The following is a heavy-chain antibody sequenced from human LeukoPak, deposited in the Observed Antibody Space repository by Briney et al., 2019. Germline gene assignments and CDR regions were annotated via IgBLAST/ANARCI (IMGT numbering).Heavy chain of an antibody. J-gene: IGHJ4*02. Sequence: SVKVSCKASGGTFSSYAISWVRQAPGQGLEWMGGIIPIFGTANYAQKFQGRVTITTDESTSTAYMELSSLRSEDTAVYYCARARYGDYRFDYWGQGTLVTVSS. CDR3: ARARYGDYRFDY. D-gene: IGHD4-17*01. CDR2: IIPIFGTA. CDR1: GGTFSSYA. V-gene: IGHV1-69*05.